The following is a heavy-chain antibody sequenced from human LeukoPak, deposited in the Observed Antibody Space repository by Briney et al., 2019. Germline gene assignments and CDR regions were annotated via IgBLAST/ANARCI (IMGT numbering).Heavy chain of an antibody. CDR1: GGSLSSYY. V-gene: IGHV4-4*07. CDR3: ARGTVAANYYYYYYMDV. J-gene: IGHJ6*03. D-gene: IGHD6-19*01. Sequence: SETLSLTCSVSGGSLSSYYWTWIRRPAGKGLEWIGRFYASGSINNNPSRKSRLNRSVDSSKNQFSLNLTSVTAADTAVYYCARGTVAANYYYYYYMDVWGKGTTVTVSS. CDR2: FYASGSI.